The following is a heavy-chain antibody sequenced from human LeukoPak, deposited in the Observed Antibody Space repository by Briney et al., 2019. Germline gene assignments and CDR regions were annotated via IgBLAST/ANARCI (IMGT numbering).Heavy chain of an antibody. CDR1: DEHG. V-gene: IGHV3-20*03. CDR3: ARAPITSPFYFDY. D-gene: IGHD2-2*01. J-gene: IGHJ4*02. Sequence: DEHGMSWVRQVPGKGLEWVSGINWSGGSTGYADPLRGRFTISRDNAKNSLYLQMNSLGAEDTALYYCARAPITSPFYFDYWGQGTLVTVSS. CDR2: INWSGGST.